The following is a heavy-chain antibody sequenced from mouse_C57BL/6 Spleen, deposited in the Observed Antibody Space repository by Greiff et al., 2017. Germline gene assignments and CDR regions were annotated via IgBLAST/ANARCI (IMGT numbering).Heavy chain of an antibody. D-gene: IGHD2-5*01. J-gene: IGHJ2*01. CDR1: GFTFSSYT. Sequence: DVMLVESGGGLVKPGGSLKLSCAASGFTFSSYTMSWVRQTPEKRLEWVATISGGGGNTYYPDSVKGRFTISRDNAKNTLYLQMSSLRSEDTALYYCARRAYYSNYDGYFDYWGQGTTLTVSS. V-gene: IGHV5-9*01. CDR2: ISGGGGNT. CDR3: ARRAYYSNYDGYFDY.